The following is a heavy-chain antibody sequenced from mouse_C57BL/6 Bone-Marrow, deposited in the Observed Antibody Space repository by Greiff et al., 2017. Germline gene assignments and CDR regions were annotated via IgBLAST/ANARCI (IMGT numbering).Heavy chain of an antibody. V-gene: IGHV1-39*01. CDR3: SKNSSGYLFAY. J-gene: IGHJ3*01. D-gene: IGHD3-1*01. CDR1: GYSFTDYN. CDR2: INPNYGTT. Sequence: VQLKESGPELVKPGASVKISCKASGYSFTDYNLNWVKQSNGKSLEWIGVINPNYGTTSYNQKFKGKATLTVDKSSSTAYMQLNSLTSEDSAVYYCSKNSSGYLFAYWGQETLVTVSA.